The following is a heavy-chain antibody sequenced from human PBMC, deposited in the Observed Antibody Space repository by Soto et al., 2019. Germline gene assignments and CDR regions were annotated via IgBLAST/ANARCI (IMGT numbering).Heavy chain of an antibody. V-gene: IGHV4-34*01. J-gene: IGHJ4*02. CDR2: INRSGSI. CDR3: VGICQPAAEPFDY. CDR1: GASISGYS. Sequence: PSETLSLTCTVSGASISGYSWSWLRQSPGKGLEWIGEINRSGSINYNPSLKSRVAISVDTSKNQFSLKLSSVTASDTAVYYCVGICQPAAEPFDYWGQGTLVTVS. D-gene: IGHD6-13*01.